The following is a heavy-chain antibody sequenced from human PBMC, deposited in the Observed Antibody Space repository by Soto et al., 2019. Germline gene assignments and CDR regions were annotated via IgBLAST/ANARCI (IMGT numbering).Heavy chain of an antibody. V-gene: IGHV1-69*01. D-gene: IGHD2-2*02. CDR1: GGTFSSYA. CDR2: IIPIFGTA. CDR3: ARDRGYCSSTSCYIYYYGMDV. Sequence: QVHLVQSGSEVKKPGSSVKVSCKASGGTFSSYAISWVRQAPGQWLEWMGGIIPIFGTANYAQKFQGRVRITADESTSTAYMELSSLRSEDTAVYYCARDRGYCSSTSCYIYYYGMDVWGQGTTVTVSS. J-gene: IGHJ6*02.